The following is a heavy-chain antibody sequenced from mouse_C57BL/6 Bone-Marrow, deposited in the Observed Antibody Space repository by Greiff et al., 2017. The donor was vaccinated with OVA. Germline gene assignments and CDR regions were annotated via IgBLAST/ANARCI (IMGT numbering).Heavy chain of an antibody. D-gene: IGHD1-1*01. V-gene: IGHV8-8*01. Sequence: QVTLKESGPGILQPSQTLSLTCSFSGFSLSTFGMGVGWIRQPSGKGLEWLAHIWWDDDKYYNPALKSRLTISKDTSKNQVFLKIANVDTADTATYYCARIAYPHYYGNYYYAMDYWGQGTSVTVSS. CDR1: GFSLSTFGMG. J-gene: IGHJ4*01. CDR3: ARIAYPHYYGNYYYAMDY. CDR2: IWWDDDK.